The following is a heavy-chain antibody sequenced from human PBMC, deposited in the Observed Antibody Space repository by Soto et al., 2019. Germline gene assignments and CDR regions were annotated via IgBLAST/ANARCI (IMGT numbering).Heavy chain of an antibody. D-gene: IGHD5-18*01. V-gene: IGHV4-31*03. CDR1: GGSISSGGYY. J-gene: IGHJ4*02. CDR2: TYYRGTT. Sequence: QVQLQESGPGLVKPSQTLSLTCTVSGGSISSGGYYWYWIRQHSGKGLEWIGFTYYRGTTYYNPSLKNRVTISVDTSKNHFSLKLRSVTAADTAVYYCASRDVDTTMVGRDYWGQGTLVTVSS. CDR3: ASRDVDTTMVGRDY.